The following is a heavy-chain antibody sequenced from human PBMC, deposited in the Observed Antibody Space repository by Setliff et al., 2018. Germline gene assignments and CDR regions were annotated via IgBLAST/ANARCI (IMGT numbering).Heavy chain of an antibody. CDR2: IYYSGTA. CDR1: GGSISSYY. Sequence: SETLSLTCTVSGGSISSYYWSWIRQPPGKGLEWIGYIYYSGTANYNPSLKSRVTISIDTSKNQFSLTLNSVTAADTAVYYCVRDSSYYGPDYWGQGTLVTVSS. J-gene: IGHJ4*02. V-gene: IGHV4-59*12. CDR3: VRDSSYYGPDY. D-gene: IGHD1-26*01.